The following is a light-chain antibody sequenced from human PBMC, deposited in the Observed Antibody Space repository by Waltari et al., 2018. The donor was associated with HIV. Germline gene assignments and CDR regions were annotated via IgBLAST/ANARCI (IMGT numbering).Light chain of an antibody. CDR1: SSDVGAFKY. Sequence: QSALTQPPSASGSPGQSVTISCTGASSDVGAFKYVSWYQQHPGKAPKLLIYDVTKRPSGVPDRFSGSKSGNTASPDVSGLQAEDEAHYYCSSYAGSSMSYAFGTGTKVTVL. CDR2: DVT. CDR3: SSYAGSSMSYA. V-gene: IGLV2-8*01. J-gene: IGLJ1*01.